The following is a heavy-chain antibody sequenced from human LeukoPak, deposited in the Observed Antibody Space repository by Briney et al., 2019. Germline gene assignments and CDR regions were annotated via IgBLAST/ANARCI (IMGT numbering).Heavy chain of an antibody. J-gene: IGHJ4*02. CDR3: AREVAVAAPHFDY. Sequence: GGSLRLSCVAAGFTFSSCEMNWVRQAPGKGLEWVSYVSGSGTTIYFADSVKGRFTISRDNAKNSLFLQMNSLRGEDTAVYYCAREVAVAAPHFDYWGQGTLVTVSS. CDR2: VSGSGTTI. V-gene: IGHV3-48*03. D-gene: IGHD2-15*01. CDR1: GFTFSSCE.